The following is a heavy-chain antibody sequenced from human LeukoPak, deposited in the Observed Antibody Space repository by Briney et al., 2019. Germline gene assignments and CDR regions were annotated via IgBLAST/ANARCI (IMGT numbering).Heavy chain of an antibody. CDR1: GFAFPGYA. V-gene: IGHV3-23*01. CDR2: ISGSGGST. D-gene: IGHD4-17*01. Sequence: GRLWRFSGAAPGFAFPGYAMSWVGQCPGKGLEGVSAISGSGGSTYYADSVKGRFTISRDNSKNTLYLQMNSLRAEDTAVYYCANHYVGAFDIWGQGTMVTVSS. J-gene: IGHJ3*02. CDR3: ANHYVGAFDI.